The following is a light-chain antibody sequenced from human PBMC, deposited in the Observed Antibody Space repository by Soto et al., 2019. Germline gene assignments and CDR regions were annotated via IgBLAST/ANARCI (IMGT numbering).Light chain of an antibody. V-gene: IGKV4-1*01. CDR1: QSVLYSSNNKNY. Sequence: DNVMTQSPDSLAVSLGERATFNCKSSQSVLYSSNNKNYLAWYQQKPGQPPKLLFYWASTRESGVPDRFSGSGSGTDFTLTISSLQAEDVAVYYCQQYYSTPFTFGPGTKVDIK. J-gene: IGKJ3*01. CDR2: WAS. CDR3: QQYYSTPFT.